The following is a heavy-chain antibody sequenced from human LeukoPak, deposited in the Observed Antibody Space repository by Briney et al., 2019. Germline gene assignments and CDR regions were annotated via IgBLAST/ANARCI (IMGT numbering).Heavy chain of an antibody. V-gene: IGHV3-30-3*01. J-gene: IGHJ4*02. CDR2: ISYDGSNK. CDR3: ARVPGPAADY. CDR1: GFTISSYA. D-gene: IGHD6-13*01. Sequence: GGSLRLSCAASGFTISSYAMHWVRQAPGKGLEWVAVISYDGSNKYYADSVKGRFTISRDNSKNTLYLQMNSLRAEDTAVYYCARVPGPAADYWGQGTLVTVSS.